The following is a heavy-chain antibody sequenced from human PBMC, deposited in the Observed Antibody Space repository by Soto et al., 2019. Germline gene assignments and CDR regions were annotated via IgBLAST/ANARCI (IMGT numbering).Heavy chain of an antibody. CDR3: ARLPSRHLVDY. D-gene: IGHD3-3*02. CDR2: MFYGVST. J-gene: IGHJ4*02. V-gene: IGHV4-39*01. Sequence: LSLTCTVSGSSINSGGYYWGWIRQPPGKGLEWIGSMFYGVSTYYNPSLRSRVTVSVDTSKNQFSLNLRSVTAADTAVYYCARLPSRHLVDYWGQGTRVTVSS. CDR1: GSSINSGGYY.